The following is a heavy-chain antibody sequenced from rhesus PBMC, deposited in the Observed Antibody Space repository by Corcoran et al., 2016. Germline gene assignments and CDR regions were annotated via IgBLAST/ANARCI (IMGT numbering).Heavy chain of an antibody. CDR1: GFSLSTSGMG. V-gene: IGHV2-1*01. D-gene: IGHD4-29*01. CDR2: IYWDDDK. J-gene: IGHJ2*01. CDR3: ARRRRTVATTVNWYFDI. Sequence: QVTLKESGPALVKPTQTLTLTCTFSGFSLSTSGMGVGWIRQPPGKPLEWLVHIYWDDDKRYSTSLKSRLTISKDTSKNQVVLTMTNMDPVDTATYYCARRRRTVATTVNWYFDIWGPGTPITISS.